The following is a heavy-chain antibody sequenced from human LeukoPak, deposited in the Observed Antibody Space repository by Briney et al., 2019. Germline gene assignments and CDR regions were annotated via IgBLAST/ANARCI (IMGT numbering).Heavy chain of an antibody. CDR1: GGTFSSYA. Sequence: GASVKVSCKASGGTFSSYAISWVRQAPGQGLEWMGGIIPIFGTANYAQKFQGRVTITADESTSTAYMELSSLRSEDTAVCYCARSHFNSPRDAFDIWGQGTMVTVSS. CDR2: IIPIFGTA. D-gene: IGHD4-23*01. V-gene: IGHV1-69*13. J-gene: IGHJ3*02. CDR3: ARSHFNSPRDAFDI.